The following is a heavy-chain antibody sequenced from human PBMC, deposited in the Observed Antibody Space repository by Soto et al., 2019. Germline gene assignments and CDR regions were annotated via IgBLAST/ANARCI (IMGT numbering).Heavy chain of an antibody. CDR1: GFTFSNYA. Sequence: PGGSLRLSCAGSGFTFSNYAMSWVRQAPGKGLAWVSAISGSGGSTYYADSVKGRFTISRDNSKNTLYLQMNSLRAEDTALYYWAKVPVGATGRFDYWSQGTLVTVSS. CDR3: AKVPVGATGRFDY. V-gene: IGHV3-23*01. CDR2: ISGSGGST. D-gene: IGHD1-26*01. J-gene: IGHJ4*02.